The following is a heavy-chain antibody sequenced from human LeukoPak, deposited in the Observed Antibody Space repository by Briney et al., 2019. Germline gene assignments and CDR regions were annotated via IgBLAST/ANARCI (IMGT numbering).Heavy chain of an antibody. CDR1: GYTFTSYG. CDR2: ISAYNGNT. Sequence: ASVKVSCKASGYTFTSYGISWVRQAPGQGLEWMGWISAYNGNTNYAQKLQGRVTMTTDTSTSTAYMELGSLRSDDTAVYYCARVSSSGYYWYYYYYMDVWGKGTTVTVSS. D-gene: IGHD3-22*01. CDR3: ARVSSSGYYWYYYYYMDV. J-gene: IGHJ6*03. V-gene: IGHV1-18*01.